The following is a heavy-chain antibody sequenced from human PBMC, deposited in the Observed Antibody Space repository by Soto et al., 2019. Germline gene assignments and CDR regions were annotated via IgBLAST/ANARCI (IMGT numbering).Heavy chain of an antibody. CDR1: GLRFGRCA. Sequence: GRLLRLSCGVSGLRFGRCAMNCVRQAPGKGLEWVSVISGSGGSTYYADSVKGRFTISRDNSKNTLYLQMNSLRAEDTAVYYCATRTVGWYFDLWGRGTLVTVSS. D-gene: IGHD4-17*01. J-gene: IGHJ2*01. CDR2: ISGSGGST. CDR3: ATRTVGWYFDL. V-gene: IGHV3-23*01.